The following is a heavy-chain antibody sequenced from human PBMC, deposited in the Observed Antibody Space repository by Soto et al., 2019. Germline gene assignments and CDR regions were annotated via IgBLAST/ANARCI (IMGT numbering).Heavy chain of an antibody. CDR1: GFTFSSYA. CDR3: AREAVAGTNYYYYMDV. J-gene: IGHJ6*03. CDR2: ISGSGGST. Sequence: GGSLRLSCAASGFTFSSYAMSWVRQAPGKGLEWVSAISGSGGSTYYADSVKGRFTISRDNSKNTLYLQMNSLRAEDTAVYYCAREAVAGTNYYYYMDVWGKGTTVTVSS. V-gene: IGHV3-23*01. D-gene: IGHD6-19*01.